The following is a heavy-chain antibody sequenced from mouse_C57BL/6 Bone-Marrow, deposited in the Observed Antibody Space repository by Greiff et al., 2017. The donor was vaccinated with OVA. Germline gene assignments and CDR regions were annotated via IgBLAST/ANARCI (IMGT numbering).Heavy chain of an antibody. CDR2: IDHSDSYT. CDR3: ARDYGNNYYAMDY. CDR1: GYTFTSYW. V-gene: IGHV1-69*01. D-gene: IGHD2-1*01. J-gene: IGHJ4*01. Sequence: VQLQQPGAELVMPGASVKLSCKASGYTFTSYWMHWVKQRPGQGLEWIGEIDHSDSYTNYNQKFKGKSTLTVDKSSSTAYMQLSSLTSEDSAVYYCARDYGNNYYAMDYWGQGTSVTVSS.